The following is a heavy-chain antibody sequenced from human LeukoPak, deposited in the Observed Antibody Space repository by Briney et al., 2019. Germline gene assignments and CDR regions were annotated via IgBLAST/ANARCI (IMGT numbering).Heavy chain of an antibody. Sequence: ASVKVSCKASGYTFTSYGISWVRQAPGQGLEWMGWISAYNGNTNYAQKLQGRVTMTTDTSTSTAYMELRSLRSDDTAVYYCARDNPAYYDFWSGYYRVSWFDPWGQGTQVTVSS. CDR2: ISAYNGNT. V-gene: IGHV1-18*01. CDR3: ARDNPAYYDFWSGYYRVSWFDP. CDR1: GYTFTSYG. D-gene: IGHD3-3*01. J-gene: IGHJ5*02.